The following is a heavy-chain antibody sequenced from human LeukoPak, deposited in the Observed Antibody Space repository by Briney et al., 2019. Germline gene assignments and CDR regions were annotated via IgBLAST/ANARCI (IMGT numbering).Heavy chain of an antibody. CDR3: ARGSVVATRGWFDP. D-gene: IGHD1-26*01. J-gene: IGHJ5*02. CDR2: ISAYNGNT. CDR1: GYTFTSYG. V-gene: IGHV1-18*01. Sequence: GASVKVSCKASGYTFTSYGISWVRHAPGQGHERMGWISAYNGNTNYAQKLQGRVTMTTDTSTSTAYMELRSLRSDDTAVYYCARGSVVATRGWFDPWGQGTLVTVSS.